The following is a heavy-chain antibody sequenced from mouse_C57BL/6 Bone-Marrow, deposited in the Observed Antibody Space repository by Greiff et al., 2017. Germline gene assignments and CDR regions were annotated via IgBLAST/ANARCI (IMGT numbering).Heavy chain of an antibody. CDR3: ARNLGGSSYWYFDV. D-gene: IGHD1-1*01. J-gene: IGHJ1*03. CDR2: IWSGRST. Sequence: VMLVESGPGLVQPSQSLSITCTVSGFSLTSYGVHWVRQSPGKGLEWLGVIWSGRSTDYNAAFISRLSISKDNSKSQVFFKMNSLQADDTAIYYCARNLGGSSYWYFDVWGTGTTVTVSS. CDR1: GFSLTSYG. V-gene: IGHV2-2*01.